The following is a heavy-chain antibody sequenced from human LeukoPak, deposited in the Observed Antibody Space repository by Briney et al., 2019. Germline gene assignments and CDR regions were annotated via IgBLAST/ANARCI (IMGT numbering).Heavy chain of an antibody. D-gene: IGHD3-10*01. V-gene: IGHV3-74*01. Sequence: PGGSLRLSCAASGLTVSSNYMSWVRQAPGEGLVWVSRTNEHGTIINYADSVKGRFTISRDNAKNTLYLQMNSLRTEDSALYYCVVDLSGSADYWGQGTLVTVSS. J-gene: IGHJ4*02. CDR3: VVDLSGSADY. CDR2: TNEHGTII. CDR1: GLTVSSNY.